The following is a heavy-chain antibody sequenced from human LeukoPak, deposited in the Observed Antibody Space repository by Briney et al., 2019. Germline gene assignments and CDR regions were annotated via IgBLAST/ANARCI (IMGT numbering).Heavy chain of an antibody. CDR2: IKNDGSET. Sequence: TGGSLRLSCAVSGFNFRDHWMDRVRQAPGKGLEWVGHIKNDGSETYYLDSLKGRFSISRDNTNNALYLQMNSLRAEDTAVYYCARDPDFSAFDIWGQGTLVTVSS. CDR1: GFNFRDHW. D-gene: IGHD4-11*01. J-gene: IGHJ3*02. CDR3: ARDPDFSAFDI. V-gene: IGHV3-7*03.